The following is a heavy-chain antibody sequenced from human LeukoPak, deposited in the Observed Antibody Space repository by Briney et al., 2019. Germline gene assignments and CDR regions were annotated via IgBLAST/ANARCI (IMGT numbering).Heavy chain of an antibody. D-gene: IGHD6-13*01. J-gene: IGHJ6*03. Sequence: GGSLRLSCAASGFTFSGSAMHWVRQASGKGLEWVGRIRSKANSYATAYAASVKGRFTISRDDSKNTAYLQMNSLKTEDTAVYCCTVEGYSSSWYYGDYYYMDVWGKGTTVTVSS. V-gene: IGHV3-73*01. CDR2: IRSKANSYAT. CDR3: TVEGYSSSWYYGDYYYMDV. CDR1: GFTFSGSA.